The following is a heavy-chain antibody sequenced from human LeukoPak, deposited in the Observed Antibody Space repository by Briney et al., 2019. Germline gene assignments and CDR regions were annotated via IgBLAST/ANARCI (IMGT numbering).Heavy chain of an antibody. CDR3: AQGGSYFDY. CDR2: ISSRGSTI. Sequence: GGSLRLSCAASGFTFSSYEMNWVRQSPGKGLEWVSYISSRGSTIYYADSVKGRFTISRDNSKNTLYLQMNSLRVEDTAVYYCAQGGSYFDYWGQGTLVTVSS. J-gene: IGHJ4*02. V-gene: IGHV3-48*03. CDR1: GFTFSSYE. D-gene: IGHD1-26*01.